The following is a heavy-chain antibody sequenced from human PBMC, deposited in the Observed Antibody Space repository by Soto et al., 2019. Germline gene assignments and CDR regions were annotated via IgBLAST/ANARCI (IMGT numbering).Heavy chain of an antibody. CDR3: ASYYGSGSFSLTNYYYMDV. Sequence: GASGKVSCEASGGSSSSYTISWVRQAPGQGLEWMGRIIPILGIANYAQKFQGRVTSTADKSTSTAYMELSSLRSEDTAVYYCASYYGSGSFSLTNYYYMDVWGKGTTVTVSS. CDR2: IIPILGIA. CDR1: GGSSSSYT. J-gene: IGHJ6*03. D-gene: IGHD3-10*01. V-gene: IGHV1-69*02.